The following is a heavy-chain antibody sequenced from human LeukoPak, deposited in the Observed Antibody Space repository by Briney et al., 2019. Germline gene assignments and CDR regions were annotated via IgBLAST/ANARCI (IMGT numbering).Heavy chain of an antibody. J-gene: IGHJ4*02. V-gene: IGHV3-48*04. CDR3: ARDGYTPSPQWLSFDY. Sequence: GGSLRLSCAASGFTFSSYSMNWVRQAPGKGLEWVSYISSSSSTIYYADSVKGRFTISRDNAKNSLYLQMNSLRAEDTAVYYCARDGYTPSPQWLSFDYWGQGTLVTVSS. D-gene: IGHD3-22*01. CDR2: ISSSSSTI. CDR1: GFTFSSYS.